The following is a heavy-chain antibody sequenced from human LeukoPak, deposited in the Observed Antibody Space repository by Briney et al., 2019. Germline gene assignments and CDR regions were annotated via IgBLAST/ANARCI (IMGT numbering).Heavy chain of an antibody. V-gene: IGHV3-30*02. J-gene: IGHJ3*02. Sequence: GGSLRLSCAASGFTFSSYGMHWVRQAPGKGLEWVAFIQNDGSNKYYADSVKGRFTISRDNSKNTLYLQMNSLRAEDTAVYYCAKVRSSSWFDAFDIWGQGTMVTVSS. CDR3: AKVRSSSWFDAFDI. CDR1: GFTFSSYG. D-gene: IGHD6-13*01. CDR2: IQNDGSNK.